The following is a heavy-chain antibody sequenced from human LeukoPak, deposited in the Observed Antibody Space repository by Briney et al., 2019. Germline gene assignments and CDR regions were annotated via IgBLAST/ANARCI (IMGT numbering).Heavy chain of an antibody. V-gene: IGHV4-59*12. D-gene: IGHD5-18*01. CDR2: IYHSGST. J-gene: IGHJ4*02. CDR1: GGSISGYY. CDR3: ARLGDTAMVSH. Sequence: SETLSLTCTVSGGSISGYYWSWIRQPPGKGLEWIGYIYHSGSTYYNPSLKSRVTISVDRSKNQFSLKLSSVTAADTAVYYCARLGDTAMVSHWGQGTLVTVSS.